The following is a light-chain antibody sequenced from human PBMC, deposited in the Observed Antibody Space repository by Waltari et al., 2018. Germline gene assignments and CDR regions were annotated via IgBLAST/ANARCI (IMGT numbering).Light chain of an antibody. V-gene: IGLV1-51*02. CDR2: EDT. CDR3: GTWDSSLSGAV. Sequence: QSVLTQPPSVSAAPGQRVTISCSGGRSNIGNNYVSWYRQFPGTAPKLLIYEDTERPSGIAGRFSGSKSGTSATLEITGLQAGDEADYCCGTWDSSLSGAVFGGGTHLTVL. J-gene: IGLJ7*01. CDR1: RSNIGNNY.